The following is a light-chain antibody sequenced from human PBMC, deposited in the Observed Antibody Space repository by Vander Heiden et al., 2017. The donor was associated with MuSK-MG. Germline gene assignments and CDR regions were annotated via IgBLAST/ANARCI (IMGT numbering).Light chain of an antibody. CDR1: SSDVCGYNY. Sequence: QSALTQPASVSGSPGQSITISCTGTSSDVCGYNYGSWYQQHPGKAPKLMIYGVSTRPSGVSNRFSGSKSGNTASLTISGLQAEDEADDYGSSYTSRSTVVFGGGTKLTVL. CDR2: GVS. V-gene: IGLV2-14*01. J-gene: IGLJ2*01. CDR3: SSYTSRSTVV.